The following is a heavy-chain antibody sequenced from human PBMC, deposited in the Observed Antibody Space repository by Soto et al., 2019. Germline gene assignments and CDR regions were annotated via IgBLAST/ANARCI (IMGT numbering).Heavy chain of an antibody. CDR3: ARGAASRGYYDSSGYPRFDY. J-gene: IGHJ4*02. Sequence: SETLSLTCTVSGGSISSGDYYWSWIRQPPGKGLEWIGYIYYSGSTYYNPSLKSRVTISVDTSKNQFSLKLSSVTAADTAVYYCARGAASRGYYDSSGYPRFDYWGQGTLVTVSS. V-gene: IGHV4-30-4*01. D-gene: IGHD3-22*01. CDR1: GGSISSGDYY. CDR2: IYYSGST.